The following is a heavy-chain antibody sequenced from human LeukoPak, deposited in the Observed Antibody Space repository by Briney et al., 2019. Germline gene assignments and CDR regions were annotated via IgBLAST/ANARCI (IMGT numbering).Heavy chain of an antibody. D-gene: IGHD3-22*01. J-gene: IGHJ4*02. CDR3: ARDLIPYYYDSSGSNDY. CDR1: GYTFTSYG. V-gene: IGHV1-18*01. Sequence: ASVKVSRKASGYTFTSYGISWVRQAPGQGLEWMGWISAYNGNTNYAQKLQGRVTMTTDTSTSTAYMELRSLRSDDTAVYYCARDLIPYYYDSSGSNDYWGQGTLVTVSS. CDR2: ISAYNGNT.